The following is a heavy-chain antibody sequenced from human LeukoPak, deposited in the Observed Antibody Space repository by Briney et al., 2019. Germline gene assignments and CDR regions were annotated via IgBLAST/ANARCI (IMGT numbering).Heavy chain of an antibody. Sequence: GGSLRLSCASSGFTFNNYGMSWVRLAPGKGLEWVSGISGSGDNTYYADSVKGRFTISRDSSRDTLYLQMNSLRAEDTAVYYCAKSRSAVAVAGSNYWGQGTLVTVSS. J-gene: IGHJ4*02. V-gene: IGHV3-23*01. D-gene: IGHD6-19*01. CDR2: ISGSGDNT. CDR3: AKSRSAVAVAGSNY. CDR1: GFTFNNYG.